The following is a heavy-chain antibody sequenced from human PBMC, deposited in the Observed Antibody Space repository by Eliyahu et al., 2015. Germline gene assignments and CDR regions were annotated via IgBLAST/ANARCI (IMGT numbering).Heavy chain of an antibody. CDR2: MYHSGST. CDR1: GXSISSYX. J-gene: IGHJ4*02. CDR3: ARQGCSSTSCYSEGGKYYFDY. D-gene: IGHD2-2*02. Sequence: QVQLQESGPGLVKPSETLSLTCTVSGXSISSYXXXWIRQPPGKGLEWIGYMYHSGSTNYNPSLKSRVTISVDTSKNQFSLKLSSVSAADTAVYYCARQGCSSTSCYSEGGKYYFDYWGQGTLVTVSS. V-gene: IGHV4-59*08.